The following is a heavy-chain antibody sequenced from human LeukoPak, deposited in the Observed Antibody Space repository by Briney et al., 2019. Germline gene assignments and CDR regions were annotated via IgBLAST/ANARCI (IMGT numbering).Heavy chain of an antibody. V-gene: IGHV3-53*01. Sequence: GGSLRLSCAASGFTVSSNYMSWVRQAPGKGLEWVSLIYSGGSTYYADSVKGRFTISRDNSKNTLYLQMNSLRAEDTAVYFCARDKPPDYYGSGNYGMDVWGQGTTVTVSS. CDR2: IYSGGST. J-gene: IGHJ6*02. CDR1: GFTVSSNY. CDR3: ARDKPPDYYGSGNYGMDV. D-gene: IGHD3-10*01.